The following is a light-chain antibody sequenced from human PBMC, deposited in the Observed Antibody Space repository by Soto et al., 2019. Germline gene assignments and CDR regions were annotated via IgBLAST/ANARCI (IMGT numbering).Light chain of an antibody. J-gene: IGKJ5*01. CDR3: QQYDNPLIT. CDR2: DAS. V-gene: IGKV1-33*01. Sequence: DIQMTQSPSSLSASVGDRVTITCQASQDISNYLNWYQQKPGKAPKLLIYDASNLETGVPSRFSGSGSGTDSTFPISSLQPEDIATYYCQQYDNPLITFDQGTRLEIK. CDR1: QDISNY.